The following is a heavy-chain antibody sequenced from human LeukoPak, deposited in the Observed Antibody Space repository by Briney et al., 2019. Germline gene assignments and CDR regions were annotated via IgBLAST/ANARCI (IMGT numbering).Heavy chain of an antibody. CDR2: ISGSGGST. J-gene: IGHJ5*02. D-gene: IGHD3-10*01. CDR3: AKEPSRITMVGNWFDP. V-gene: IGHV3-23*01. Sequence: GGSLRLSCAASGFTFSSYAMSWVRQAPGKGLEWVSAISGSGGSTYYADSVKGRFTISRDNSKNTLYLQMNSLRAEDTAVYYCAKEPSRITMVGNWFDPWGQGTLVTVSS. CDR1: GFTFSSYA.